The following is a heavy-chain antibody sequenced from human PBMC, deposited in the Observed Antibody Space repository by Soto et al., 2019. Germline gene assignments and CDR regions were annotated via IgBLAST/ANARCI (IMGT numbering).Heavy chain of an antibody. V-gene: IGHV1-8*01. CDR2: MNPNSGNT. J-gene: IGHJ6*03. CDR3: ARGESRSSTQPRWVDNPRYYYYYYMDV. Sequence: ASVKVSCKASGYTFTSYDINWVRQATGQGLEWMGWMNPNSGNTGYAQKFQGRVTMTRNTSISTAYMELSSLRSEDTAVYYCARGESRSSTQPRWVDNPRYYYYYYMDVWGKGTTVTVSS. D-gene: IGHD2-15*01. CDR1: GYTFTSYD.